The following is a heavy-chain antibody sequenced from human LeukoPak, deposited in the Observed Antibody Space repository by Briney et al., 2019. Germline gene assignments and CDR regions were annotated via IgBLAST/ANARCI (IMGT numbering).Heavy chain of an antibody. Sequence: GASVTVSCKASGYTFTGYYMHWVRQAPGQGLEWMGWINPNSGDTNYAQNFQGRVTMTRDTSISTAYMDLSRLRSDDTAVYYCARRAGYNPGDYWGQGTLVTVSS. J-gene: IGHJ4*02. CDR1: GYTFTGYY. V-gene: IGHV1-2*02. D-gene: IGHD5-24*01. CDR2: INPNSGDT. CDR3: ARRAGYNPGDY.